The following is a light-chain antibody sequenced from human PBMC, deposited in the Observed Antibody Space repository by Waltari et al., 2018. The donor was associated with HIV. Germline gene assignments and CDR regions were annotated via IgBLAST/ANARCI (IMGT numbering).Light chain of an antibody. Sequence: DIQMTQSPFSLSASVGDRVTITCQASEDIKKYLNWYQQKPGKAPKLLIHDASTLKGGGPSRFSVSGSGTDFTLTISSLQPEDIATYYCRQYNNRPLTFGPGTRVDIK. CDR1: EDIKKY. CDR2: DAS. J-gene: IGKJ3*01. V-gene: IGKV1-33*01. CDR3: RQYNNRPLT.